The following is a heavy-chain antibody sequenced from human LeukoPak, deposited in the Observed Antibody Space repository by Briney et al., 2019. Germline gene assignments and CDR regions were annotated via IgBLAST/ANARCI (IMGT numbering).Heavy chain of an antibody. CDR2: IKSKNDGGTT. D-gene: IGHD4-11*01. V-gene: IGHV3-15*01. CDR3: TTDEITITYPG. CDR1: GFTFSNAW. J-gene: IGHJ4*02. Sequence: KPGGSLRLSCAASGFTFSNAWMSWVRQAPGKGLEWVVRIKSKNDGGTTDYAAPVNGRFTISRNDSKNTLYLQMNSLKTEDTAVYYCTTDEITITYPGWGQGTLVTVSS.